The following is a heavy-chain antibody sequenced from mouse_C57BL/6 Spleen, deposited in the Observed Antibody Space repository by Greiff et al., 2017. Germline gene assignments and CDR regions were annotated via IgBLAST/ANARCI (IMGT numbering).Heavy chain of an antibody. CDR3: ARGEYDYTWFAY. D-gene: IGHD2-4*01. CDR2: ISSGSSTI. J-gene: IGHJ3*01. V-gene: IGHV5-17*01. Sequence: EVQRVESGGGLVKPGGSLKLSCAASGFTFSDNGMHWVRQAPEKGLEWVAYISSGSSTIYYADTVKGRFTISRDNAKNTLFLQMTSLRSEDTAMYYCARGEYDYTWFAYWGQGTLVTVSA. CDR1: GFTFSDNG.